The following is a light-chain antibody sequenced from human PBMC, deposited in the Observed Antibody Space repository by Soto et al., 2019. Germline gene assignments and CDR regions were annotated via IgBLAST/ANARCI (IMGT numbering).Light chain of an antibody. V-gene: IGKV3-11*01. J-gene: IGKJ4*01. CDR1: QSVSSY. CDR3: QQRGNWPLT. CDR2: DAS. Sequence: EIVLTQSPATLSLSPGEKATLSCRASQSVSSYLAWYQQKPGQGPRLLIYDASNRATGIPARFSGSGSGTDFTLTISSLEPEDCAVYYCQQRGNWPLTFGGGTKVEIK.